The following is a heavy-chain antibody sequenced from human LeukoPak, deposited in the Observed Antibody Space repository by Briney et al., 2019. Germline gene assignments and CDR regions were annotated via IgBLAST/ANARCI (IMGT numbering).Heavy chain of an antibody. D-gene: IGHD3-16*01. CDR1: GYTFTSYD. J-gene: IGHJ3*02. Sequence: GASVKVSCKASGYTFTSYDINWVRQATGQGLEWMGWMNPNSGNTGYAQKFQGRVTMTRDTSISTAYMELSRLRSDDTAVYYCARDLGEHDAFDIWGQGTMVTVSS. CDR2: MNPNSGNT. CDR3: ARDLGEHDAFDI. V-gene: IGHV1-8*01.